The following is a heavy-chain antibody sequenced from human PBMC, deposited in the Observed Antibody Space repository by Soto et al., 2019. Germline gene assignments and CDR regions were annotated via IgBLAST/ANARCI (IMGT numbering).Heavy chain of an antibody. CDR3: ARADADITMIGSQSLYYYYGMDA. Sequence: SGGSLRLSCAASGFTFSSYAMHWVRQAQGKGLEWVAVISYDGSNKYYADSVKGRFTISRDNSKNTLYLQMNSLRAEDTAVYYCARADADITMIGSQSLYYYYGMDAWGQGTTVTLS. V-gene: IGHV3-30-3*01. CDR1: GFTFSSYA. J-gene: IGHJ6*02. D-gene: IGHD3-10*02. CDR2: ISYDGSNK.